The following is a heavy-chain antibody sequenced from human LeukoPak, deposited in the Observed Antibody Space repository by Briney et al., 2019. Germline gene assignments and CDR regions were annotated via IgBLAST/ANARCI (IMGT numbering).Heavy chain of an antibody. CDR3: ARDGWFYYDSSDYSGFDY. V-gene: IGHV1-69*04. D-gene: IGHD3-22*01. Sequence: SVKVSCKASGGTVSTDAISWVRQAPGQGLEWMGRIIPVLGITKYAQKFQDRVTITADTSTSTVYMELSSLRSEDTAVYYCARDGWFYYDSSDYSGFDYWGQGTLVTVSS. J-gene: IGHJ4*02. CDR2: IIPVLGIT. CDR1: GGTVSTDA.